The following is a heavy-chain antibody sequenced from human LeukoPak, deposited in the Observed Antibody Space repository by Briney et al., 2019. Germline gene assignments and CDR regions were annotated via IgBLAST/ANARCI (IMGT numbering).Heavy chain of an antibody. J-gene: IGHJ4*02. D-gene: IGHD5-18*01. CDR3: ARHIGYSAWNPDY. Sequence: GESLKISCRASGYSFTGFWVGWLRQMPGKGLKWMGIIYPYDSETRYSPSFQGQVTISADKSISTAYLQWSSLKAPDTAMYYCARHIGYSAWNPDYWGQGTLVTVSS. CDR1: GYSFTGFW. V-gene: IGHV5-51*01. CDR2: IYPYDSET.